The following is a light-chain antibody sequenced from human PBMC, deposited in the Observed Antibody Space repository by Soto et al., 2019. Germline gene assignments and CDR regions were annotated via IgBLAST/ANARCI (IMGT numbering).Light chain of an antibody. CDR3: QQRSNWPWT. J-gene: IGKJ1*01. CDR2: DVS. Sequence: EILLTQSPDTLSSSPGERATLSCRASQSVTTYLAWYQQKPGQAPRLLIYDVSNRATGIPARFSGSGSGTDFPLTLSSLEPEDVAIYYCQQRSNWPWTFGQGTKVEIK. V-gene: IGKV3-11*01. CDR1: QSVTTY.